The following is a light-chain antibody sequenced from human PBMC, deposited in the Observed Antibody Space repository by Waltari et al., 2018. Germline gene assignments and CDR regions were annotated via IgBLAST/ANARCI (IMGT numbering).Light chain of an antibody. Sequence: DIQMTKSPSTLSASVGDRATITCRASQSISSWLAWYQQKPGKAPKLLIYKASSLESGVPSRFSGSGSGTEFTLTISSLQPDDFATYYCQQYNSYPYTFGQGTKLEIK. J-gene: IGKJ2*01. CDR2: KAS. CDR3: QQYNSYPYT. CDR1: QSISSW. V-gene: IGKV1-5*03.